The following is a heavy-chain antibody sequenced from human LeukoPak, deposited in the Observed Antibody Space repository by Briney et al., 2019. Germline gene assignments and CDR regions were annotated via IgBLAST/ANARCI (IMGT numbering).Heavy chain of an antibody. CDR3: ASRAGKPGNTPWCFDY. J-gene: IGHJ4*02. D-gene: IGHD1-7*01. Sequence: GGSLRLSCAASGFTFTNYWMTWVRQAPGKGPEWVANIRQDGSEANYVDSVRGRFTIARDNTKNSLYLQMTSLRGEDTAVYYCASRAGKPGNTPWCFDYWGQGALVTVSS. V-gene: IGHV3-7*01. CDR2: IRQDGSEA. CDR1: GFTFTNYW.